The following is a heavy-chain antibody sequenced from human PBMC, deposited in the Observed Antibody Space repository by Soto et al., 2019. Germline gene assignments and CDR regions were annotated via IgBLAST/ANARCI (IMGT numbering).Heavy chain of an antibody. CDR2: ITSNGGNT. V-gene: IGHV3-64*01. CDR3: ARRIPFGCGMDV. D-gene: IGHD6-19*01. Sequence: EVQLVESGGGLVQPGGSLRLSCAASGFTFSSYAMHWVRQAPGKGLEYVSVITSNGGNTDYASSVKGRFTISRDNSKNTLYLQMGSLRAEDMAVYYGARRIPFGCGMDVWGQGTTVTVSS. CDR1: GFTFSSYA. J-gene: IGHJ6*02.